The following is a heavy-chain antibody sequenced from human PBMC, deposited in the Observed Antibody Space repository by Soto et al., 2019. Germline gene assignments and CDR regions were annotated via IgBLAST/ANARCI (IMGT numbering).Heavy chain of an antibody. J-gene: IGHJ6*02. Sequence: QVQLVESGGGVVQPGRSLRLSCAASGFTFSSYGMHWVRQAPGKGLEWVAVISYDGSNKYYADSVKGRFTISRDNSKNTLYLQMNSLRAEDTAVYYCARVPSYFYDPLRLLHGMDVWGRGTTVTVCS. V-gene: IGHV3-30*03. CDR3: ARVPSYFYDPLRLLHGMDV. CDR2: ISYDGSNK. D-gene: IGHD3-22*01. CDR1: GFTFSSYG.